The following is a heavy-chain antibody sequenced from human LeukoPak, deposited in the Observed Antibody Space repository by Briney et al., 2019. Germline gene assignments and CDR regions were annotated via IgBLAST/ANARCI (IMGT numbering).Heavy chain of an antibody. V-gene: IGHV4-59*01. J-gene: IGHJ5*02. CDR3: ARGRSGFDP. Sequence: SETLSLTCTVSGGSISSYYWSWIRQPPGKGLKWIGYIYYSGSTNYNPSLKSRVTISVDTSKNQFSLKLSSVTAADTAVYYCARGRSGFDPWGQGTLVTVSS. CDR2: IYYSGST. CDR1: GGSISSYY.